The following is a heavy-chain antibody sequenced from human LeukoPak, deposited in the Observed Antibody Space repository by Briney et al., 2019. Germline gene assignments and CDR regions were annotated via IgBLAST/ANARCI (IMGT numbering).Heavy chain of an antibody. CDR2: ISSSGNTI. J-gene: IGHJ5*02. CDR1: GFTFSTSV. V-gene: IGHV3-11*01. D-gene: IGHD3-10*01. CDR3: ARDFRAAFDP. Sequence: PGGSLRLSCVTSGFTFSTSVVRWVRQAPGKGLEWVSYISSSGNTIYYADSVKGRFTISRDNAKNSLYLQMNSLRAEDTAVYYCARDFRAAFDPWGQGTLVTVSS.